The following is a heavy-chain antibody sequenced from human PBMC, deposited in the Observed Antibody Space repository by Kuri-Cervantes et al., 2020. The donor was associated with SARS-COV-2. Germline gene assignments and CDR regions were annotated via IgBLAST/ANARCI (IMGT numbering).Heavy chain of an antibody. CDR2: IRSKAYGGTT. D-gene: IGHD3-3*01. CDR3: TRLDFWSEYYFDY. V-gene: IGHV3-49*04. Sequence: GESLKISCTASGFTFGDYAMSWVRQAPGKGLEWVGFIRSKAYGGTTEYAAPVKGRFTISRDDSKSIAYLQMNSLKTEDTAVYYCTRLDFWSEYYFDYWGQGTLVTVSS. J-gene: IGHJ4*02. CDR1: GFTFGDYA.